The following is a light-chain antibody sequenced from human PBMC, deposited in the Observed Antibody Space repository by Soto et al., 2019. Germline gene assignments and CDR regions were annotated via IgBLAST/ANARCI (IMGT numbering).Light chain of an antibody. Sequence: EIVLTQSPATLSVSPGERVTLSCRASQNLHSFLNWYQQRPGQAPRPLIYDGSKRAAGVPDRISGSGSGTDFTLTISGLEPADLGVYYCQQRHNWPITFGQGTRLEIK. CDR1: QNLHSF. CDR3: QQRHNWPIT. CDR2: DGS. J-gene: IGKJ5*01. V-gene: IGKV3-11*01.